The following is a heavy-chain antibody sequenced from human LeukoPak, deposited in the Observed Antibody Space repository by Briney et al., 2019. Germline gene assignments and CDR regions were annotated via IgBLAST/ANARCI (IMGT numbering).Heavy chain of an antibody. CDR2: IYYSGST. D-gene: IGHD2-15*01. V-gene: IGHV4-59*12. CDR3: ARGESIVVVVAATLAHWFDP. CDR1: GGSISSYY. Sequence: SETLSLTCTVSGGSISSYYWSWIRQPPGKGLEWIGYIYYSGSTNYNPSLKSRVTISVDTSKNQFSLKLSSVTAADTAVYYCARGESIVVVVAATLAHWFDPWGQGTLVTVSS. J-gene: IGHJ5*01.